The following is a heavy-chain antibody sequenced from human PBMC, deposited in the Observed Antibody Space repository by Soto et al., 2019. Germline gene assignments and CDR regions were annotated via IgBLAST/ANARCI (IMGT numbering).Heavy chain of an antibody. CDR1: GYMFTTYG. V-gene: IGHV1-18*04. CDR3: GRTGGGMAARPLEY. D-gene: IGHD6-6*01. J-gene: IGHJ4*02. Sequence: QVQLVQSGGEVKKPGASVEVSCRTSGYMFTTYGMSWVRQAPGQGLEWMAWISAYNVNKKYAQKFHGRVTIITDTSTSTVSMELHNLTSDASGTYFCGRTGGGMAARPLEYWGQGTLVTVSS. CDR2: ISAYNVNK.